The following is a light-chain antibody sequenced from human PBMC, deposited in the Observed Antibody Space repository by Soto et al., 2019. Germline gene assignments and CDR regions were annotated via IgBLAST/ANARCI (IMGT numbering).Light chain of an antibody. J-gene: IGKJ1*01. CDR3: QQYGSSPWT. CDR2: GAS. V-gene: IGKV3-20*01. Sequence: ETVLTQSPGTLSFSPGERATLYCRASQTIRSNYLAWYRQTPGQAPRLLIYGASNRATGIADRFSGSGPGTDFTLIISRLEPEDFALYYCQQYGSSPWTFGQGTKVEIK. CDR1: QTIRSNY.